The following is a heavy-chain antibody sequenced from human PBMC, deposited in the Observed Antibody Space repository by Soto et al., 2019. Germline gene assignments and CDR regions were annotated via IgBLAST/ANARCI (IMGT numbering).Heavy chain of an antibody. CDR3: ARLEGLATISYYFDF. J-gene: IGHJ4*02. CDR2: IYYRGNA. Sequence: QLQLQESGPGLVKPSETVSVTCSVSDESINSDKYYWGWIRPPPGKGLEWIGSIYYRGNAYYNPSLQTRVTISLDKSRSQFSLKLNSVTAADSAVYFCARLEGLATISYYFDFWGPGALVTVSS. V-gene: IGHV4-39*01. CDR1: DESINSDKYY. D-gene: IGHD3-9*01.